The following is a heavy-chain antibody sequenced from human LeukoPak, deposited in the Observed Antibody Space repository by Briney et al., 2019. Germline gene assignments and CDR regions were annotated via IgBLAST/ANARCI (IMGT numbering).Heavy chain of an antibody. Sequence: SETLSLTCTVSGVSISRYYWSWIRQTPGKGLEWVGYIYYSGSTHYNPSLKSRVTISVDTSKNQFSLKLSSVTAADTAVYYCARVPIDYDFWSGYLRGFYYFDYWGQGTLVTVSS. D-gene: IGHD3-3*01. J-gene: IGHJ4*02. CDR1: GVSISRYY. V-gene: IGHV4-59*01. CDR3: ARVPIDYDFWSGYLRGFYYFDY. CDR2: IYYSGST.